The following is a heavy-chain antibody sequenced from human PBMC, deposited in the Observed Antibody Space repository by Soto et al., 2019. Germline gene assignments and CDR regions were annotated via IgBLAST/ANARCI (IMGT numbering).Heavy chain of an antibody. D-gene: IGHD2-8*01. V-gene: IGHV1-24*01. J-gene: IGHJ5*02. CDR1: GGTFSSYA. Sequence: GASVKVSCKASGGTFSSYAISWVRQAPGKGLEGMGGFDPEDGETIYAQKFQGRVTMTEDTSTDTAYMELSSLRSEDTAVYYCATAKFPTYCTNGVCSRDWFDPWGQGTLVTVSS. CDR2: FDPEDGET. CDR3: ATAKFPTYCTNGVCSRDWFDP.